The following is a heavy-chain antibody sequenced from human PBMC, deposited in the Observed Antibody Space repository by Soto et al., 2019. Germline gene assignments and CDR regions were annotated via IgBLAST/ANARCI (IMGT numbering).Heavy chain of an antibody. D-gene: IGHD5-12*01. CDR2: INASNGST. CDR3: ARADLTIAGGYDY. J-gene: IGHJ4*02. Sequence: ASVKVSCKASGYTFTSYYLHWVRQAPGQGLEWMGIINASNGSTSYAQKFQGRVTITRDTSASTAYMELSSLRSEDTAVYYCARADLTIAGGYDYWGQGTLVTVSS. CDR1: GYTFTSYY. V-gene: IGHV1-46*01.